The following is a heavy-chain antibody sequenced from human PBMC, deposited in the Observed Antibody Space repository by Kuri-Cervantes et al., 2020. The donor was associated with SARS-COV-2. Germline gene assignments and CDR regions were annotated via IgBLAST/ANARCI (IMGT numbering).Heavy chain of an antibody. D-gene: IGHD2-21*01. Sequence: ASVKVSCKASGYTFTSYLIHWVRQAPGQGLEWMGWIDPSSGGTNSAQNFQGRVTMTRDTSISTAYMELRRLRSDDTAVYYCARDEGKGGHCLGHWGQGTLVTVSS. CDR2: IDPSSGGT. CDR3: ARDEGKGGHCLGH. V-gene: IGHV1-2*02. CDR1: GYTFTSYL. J-gene: IGHJ4*02.